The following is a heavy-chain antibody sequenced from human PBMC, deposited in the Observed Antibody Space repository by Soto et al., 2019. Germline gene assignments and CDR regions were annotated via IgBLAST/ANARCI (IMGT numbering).Heavy chain of an antibody. CDR1: GFTFDDYA. V-gene: IGHV3-9*01. J-gene: IGHJ3*02. CDR3: AKDRGYCVGDCSGGAFDI. CDR2: ISWNSGSI. Sequence: GGSLRVSCAASGFTFDDYAMHWVRQAPGKGLEWVSGISWNSGSIGYADSVKGRFTIPRDNAKISLYLQMNSLSAEDTALYYCAKDRGYCVGDCSGGAFDIWGQGTMVTVSS. D-gene: IGHD2-21*01.